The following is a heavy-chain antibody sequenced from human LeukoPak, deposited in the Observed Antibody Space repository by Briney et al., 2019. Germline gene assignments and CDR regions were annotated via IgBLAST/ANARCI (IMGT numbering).Heavy chain of an antibody. CDR2: INHSGST. J-gene: IGHJ4*02. Sequence: SETLSLTCTVSGYSITSAYYWGWIRQPPGKGLEWIGEINHSGSTNYNPSLKSRVTISVDTSKNQFSLKLSSVTAADTAVYYCARHPADYWGQGTLVTVSS. CDR1: GYSITSAYY. CDR3: ARHPADY. V-gene: IGHV4-38-2*02.